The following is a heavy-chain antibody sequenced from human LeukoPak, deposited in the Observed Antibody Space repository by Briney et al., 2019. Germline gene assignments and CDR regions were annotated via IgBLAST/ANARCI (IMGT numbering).Heavy chain of an antibody. CDR2: IHYNGNT. CDR1: GGSISSYY. V-gene: IGHV4-59*01. J-gene: IGHJ6*03. D-gene: IGHD1-1*01. Sequence: PSETLSLTCTVSGGSISSYYWSWIRQPPGKGLAWIGYIHYNGNTNYNPSLKSRVTVSVDTSNNQFSLKLSSVTAADTAVYYCARVSWFPGTSYYYMDVWGKGTTVTVSS. CDR3: ARVSWFPGTSYYYMDV.